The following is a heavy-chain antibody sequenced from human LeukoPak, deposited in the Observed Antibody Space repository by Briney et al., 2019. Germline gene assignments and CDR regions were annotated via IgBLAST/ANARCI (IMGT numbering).Heavy chain of an antibody. CDR3: ARGARYDFWSGYSLYNWFDP. D-gene: IGHD3-3*01. J-gene: IGHJ5*02. Sequence: GASVKVSCKASGYTFTGYYMHWVRQAPGQGLEWMGWINPNSGGTNYAQKFQGRVTMTRDTSISTAYMELSRLRSDDTAVYYCARGARYDFWSGYSLYNWFDPWGQGTLVTVSS. V-gene: IGHV1-2*02. CDR2: INPNSGGT. CDR1: GYTFTGYY.